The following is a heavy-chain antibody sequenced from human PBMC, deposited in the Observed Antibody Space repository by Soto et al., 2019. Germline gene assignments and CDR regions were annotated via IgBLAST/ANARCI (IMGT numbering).Heavy chain of an antibody. J-gene: IGHJ4*02. D-gene: IGHD3-9*01. CDR1: GYTLTELS. CDR3: ATYARPAYYDILTGYLN. Sequence: ASVKVSCKVSGYTLTELSMHLVRQAPGKGLEWMGGFDPEDGETIYAQKFQGRVTMTEDTSTDTAYMELSSLRSEDTAVYYCATYARPAYYDILTGYLNWGQGTLVTVSS. CDR2: FDPEDGET. V-gene: IGHV1-24*01.